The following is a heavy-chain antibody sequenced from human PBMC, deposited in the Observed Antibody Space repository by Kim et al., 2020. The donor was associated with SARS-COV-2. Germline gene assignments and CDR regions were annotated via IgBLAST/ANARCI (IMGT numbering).Heavy chain of an antibody. Sequence: GWSLRLSCVASGFTFDTYAMSWVRQAPGKGLEWVSVISGNGVNKFYADSVRGRFTISRDNSKNTLYLQMNSLRDEDTALYCCAKVVDMDGYNDFYYSGM. CDR3: AKVVDMDGYNDFYYSGM. J-gene: IGHJ6*01. V-gene: IGHV3-23*01. CDR2: ISGNGVNK. CDR1: GFTFDTYA. D-gene: IGHD5-12*01.